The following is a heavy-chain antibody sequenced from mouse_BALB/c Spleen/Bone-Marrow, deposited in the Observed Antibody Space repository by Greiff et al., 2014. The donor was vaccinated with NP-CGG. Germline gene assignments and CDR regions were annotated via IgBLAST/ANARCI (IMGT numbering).Heavy chain of an antibody. CDR2: ISDGGSYT. Sequence: DVKLVESGGGLVKPGGSLKLSCAASGFTFSDYYMYWVRQTPEKRLEWVATISDGGSYTYYPDSVKGRFTVSRDNAKNNLYLQMSSLKSEDTAMYYCAREYGTSYDYYLDVWGAGTTVTVSS. J-gene: IGHJ1*01. CDR3: AREYGTSYDYYLDV. V-gene: IGHV5-4*02. D-gene: IGHD1-1*01. CDR1: GFTFSDYY.